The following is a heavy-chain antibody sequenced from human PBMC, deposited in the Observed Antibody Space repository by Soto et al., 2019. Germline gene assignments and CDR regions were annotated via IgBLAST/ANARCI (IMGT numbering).Heavy chain of an antibody. Sequence: YLPCTVSGGSVSRAGYYWSWIRQHPGKGLEWIGYIYYSGSNHYNPSLKRRVTISVDTSKNQFSLNLSSVTAADTAVDYCARTPSDVLVGADAILHIRGIDPWGQGTLVTVSS. J-gene: IGHJ5*01. V-gene: IGHV4-31*03. CDR1: GGSVSRAGYY. CDR2: IYYSGSN. D-gene: IGHD2-15*01. CDR3: ARTPSDVLVGADAILHIRGIDP.